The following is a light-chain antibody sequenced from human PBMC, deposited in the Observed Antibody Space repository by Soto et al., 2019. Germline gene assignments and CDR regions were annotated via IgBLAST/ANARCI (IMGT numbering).Light chain of an antibody. J-gene: IGLJ2*01. CDR2: DVS. CDR1: SSDVGGYNY. V-gene: IGLV2-14*01. CDR3: TSHTSTSTRV. Sequence: QSALTQPASVSGSPGQSITISCTGTSSDVGGYNYVSWYQQHPGKAPKLMIYDVSNRPSGVSNRFSGSKSGNTASLTISWLQAEDEADYYFTSHTSTSTRVFGGGTKLTVL.